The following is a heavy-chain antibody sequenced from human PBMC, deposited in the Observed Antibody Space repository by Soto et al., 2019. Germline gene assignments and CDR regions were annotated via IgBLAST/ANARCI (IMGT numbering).Heavy chain of an antibody. CDR3: GRAEHIVALKSSNYYFDF. CDR2: IYGGGRT. CDR1: GFIVSDYY. Sequence: VQLVETGGGSIQPGGSLRLSCAASGFIVSDYYMTWVRQAPGKGLEWVSVIYGGGRTYYADSVKGRFTISRDNSKNTLYLQMDSLRAEDTAVYYCGRAEHIVALKSSNYYFDFWGQGTLVTVSS. D-gene: IGHD5-12*01. V-gene: IGHV3-53*02. J-gene: IGHJ4*02.